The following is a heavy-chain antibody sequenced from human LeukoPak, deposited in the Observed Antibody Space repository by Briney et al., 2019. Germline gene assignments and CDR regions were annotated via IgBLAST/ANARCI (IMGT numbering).Heavy chain of an antibody. J-gene: IGHJ6*03. CDR2: IIHIFGTA. CDR1: GGTFSSYA. D-gene: IGHD6-6*01. V-gene: IGHV1-69*13. CDR3: AKGARPYYYYYYMDV. Sequence: SVKVSCKASGGTFSSYAISWVRQAPGQGLEWMGGIIHIFGTAKYAQKFQGRVTITADESTSTAYMELSSLRSEDTAVYYCAKGARPYYYYYYMDVWGKGTTVTVSS.